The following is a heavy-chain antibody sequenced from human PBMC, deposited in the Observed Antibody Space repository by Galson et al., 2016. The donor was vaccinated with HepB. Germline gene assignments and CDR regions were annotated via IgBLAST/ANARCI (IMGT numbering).Heavy chain of an antibody. J-gene: IGHJ6*02. CDR3: ARLWSSAPGSVYDYYGMDV. V-gene: IGHV3-7*01. D-gene: IGHD6-13*01. Sequence: SLRLSCAASGFIFNSYWMSWVRQAPGKGLEWVANIKEDGSEKYYVDSVKGRFTISRDNAKNSLDLQMNSLSPEDTAVYYCARLWSSAPGSVYDYYGMDVWGQGTAVTASS. CDR2: IKEDGSEK. CDR1: GFIFNSYW.